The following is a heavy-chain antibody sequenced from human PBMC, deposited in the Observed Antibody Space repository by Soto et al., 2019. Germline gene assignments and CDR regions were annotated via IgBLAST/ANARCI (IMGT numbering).Heavy chain of an antibody. D-gene: IGHD1-26*01. CDR3: ASSVVGVGPYYFDY. CDR2: IYYSGST. J-gene: IGHJ4*02. Sequence: SETLSLTCTVSGGSISSGDYYWSWIRQPPGKGLEWIGYIYYSGSTYYNPSLKSRVTISVDTSKNQFSLKLSSVTAADTAVYYCASSVVGVGPYYFDYWGQGTLVTVSS. V-gene: IGHV4-30-4*01. CDR1: GGSISSGDYY.